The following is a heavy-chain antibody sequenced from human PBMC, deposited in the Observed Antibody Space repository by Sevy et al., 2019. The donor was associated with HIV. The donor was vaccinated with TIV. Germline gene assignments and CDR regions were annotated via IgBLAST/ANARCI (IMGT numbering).Heavy chain of an antibody. V-gene: IGHV3-30-3*01. CDR3: ARLPSPGIAVAAQARGAFDI. Sequence: GGSLRLSCAASGFTFSSYAMHWVCQAPGKGLEWVAVISYDGSNKYYADSVKGRFTISRDNSKNTLYLQMNSLRAEDTAVYYCARLPSPGIAVAAQARGAFDIWGQGTMVTVSS. CDR2: ISYDGSNK. CDR1: GFTFSSYA. D-gene: IGHD6-19*01. J-gene: IGHJ3*02.